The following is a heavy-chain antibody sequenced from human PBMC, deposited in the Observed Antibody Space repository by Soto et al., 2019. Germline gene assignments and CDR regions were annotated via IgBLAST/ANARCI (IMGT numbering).Heavy chain of an antibody. CDR2: INPSGGST. D-gene: IGHD3-3*01. J-gene: IGHJ4*02. CDR1: GYTFTCYY. Sequence: ASVTVFCKASGYTFTCYYMHWVRQAQGQGLEWMGIINPSGGSTSYAQKFQGRVTMTRDTSTSTVYMELSSLRSEDTAVYYCARVFSIFGVVIDSYYFDYWGQGTLVTVSS. CDR3: ARVFSIFGVVIDSYYFDY. V-gene: IGHV1-46*03.